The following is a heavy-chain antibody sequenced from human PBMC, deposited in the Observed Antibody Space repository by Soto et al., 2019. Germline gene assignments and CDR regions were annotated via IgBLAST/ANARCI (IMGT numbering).Heavy chain of an antibody. CDR1: GFTFSSHA. Sequence: GGSLRLSCAASGFTFSSHALHWVRQAPGKGLEWVAFISNDGNNKFYADSVKGRFTISRGNSDNTLYLQMKSLKSDDTAVYYCAREKEDTNSYSYGMDVWGQGTTVTVSS. J-gene: IGHJ6*02. CDR3: AREKEDTNSYSYGMDV. D-gene: IGHD1-26*01. V-gene: IGHV3-30-3*01. CDR2: ISNDGNNK.